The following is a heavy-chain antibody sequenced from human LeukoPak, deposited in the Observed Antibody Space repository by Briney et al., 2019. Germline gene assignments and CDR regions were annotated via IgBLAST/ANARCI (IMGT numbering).Heavy chain of an antibody. V-gene: IGHV3-21*01. CDR2: ISSSSSYI. CDR1: GFTFSSYS. J-gene: IGHJ6*02. CDR3: ARDLWDILTLDYYYGVDV. D-gene: IGHD3-9*01. Sequence: GRSLRLSCAASGFTFSSYSMNWVRQTPGKGLDSASSISSSSSYIYYADSVKGRFTISRDNAKNSLYLQMNSLRAEDTAVYYCARDLWDILTLDYYYGVDVWGQGTTVTVSS.